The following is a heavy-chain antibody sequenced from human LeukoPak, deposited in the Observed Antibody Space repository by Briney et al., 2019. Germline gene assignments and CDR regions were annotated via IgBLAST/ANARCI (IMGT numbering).Heavy chain of an antibody. J-gene: IGHJ4*02. CDR1: GFNFSTHL. Sequence: GGSLRLSCTGSGFNFSTHLMDWVRQVPGKGPEWISSVSGAGTDTYYADSVKGRFIVSRDDSKSTIYLLLNGLRVEDTATYFCARDQWFDGFDLWGQGTLATVSS. CDR3: ARDQWFDGFDL. CDR2: VSGAGTDT. V-gene: IGHV3-23*01. D-gene: IGHD3-22*01.